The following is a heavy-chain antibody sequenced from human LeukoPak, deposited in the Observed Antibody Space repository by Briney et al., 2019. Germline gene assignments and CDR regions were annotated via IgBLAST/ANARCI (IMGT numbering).Heavy chain of an antibody. CDR1: GGSFSGYY. J-gene: IGHJ3*02. CDR2: INHSGST. D-gene: IGHD2-21*02. V-gene: IGHV4-34*01. Sequence: PSETLSLTCAVYGGSFSGYYWSWIRQPPGKGLEWIGEINHSGSTNYNPSLKSRVTISVDTSKNQFSLKLSSVTAADTAVYYCARFRGDFTGYNDAFDIWSQGTMVTVSS. CDR3: ARFRGDFTGYNDAFDI.